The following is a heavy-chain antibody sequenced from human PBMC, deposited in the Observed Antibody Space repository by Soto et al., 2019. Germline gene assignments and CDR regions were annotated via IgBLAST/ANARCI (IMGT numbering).Heavy chain of an antibody. CDR3: ATDLPQGSFDY. J-gene: IGHJ4*02. CDR1: GFTFSSYG. V-gene: IGHV3-30*03. Sequence: QVQLVESGGGVVQPGRSLRLSCAASGFTFSSYGMHWVRQAPGKGLEWVAVISHDGSNKYYADSVKGRFTISRDNSKNTLYLQMNSLRAEDTAVYYCATDLPQGSFDYWGQGTLVTVSS. CDR2: ISHDGSNK. D-gene: IGHD3-10*01.